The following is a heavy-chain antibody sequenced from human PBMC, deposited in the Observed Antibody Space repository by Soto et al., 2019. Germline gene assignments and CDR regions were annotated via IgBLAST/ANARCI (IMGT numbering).Heavy chain of an antibody. V-gene: IGHV4-30-2*01. J-gene: IGHJ4*02. CDR2: IYHSGST. CDR1: GGSISSGGFS. Sequence: QLQLQESGSGLVKPSQTLSLTCAVSGGSISSGGFSWSWIRQPPGKGLESIGYIYHSGSTYYNPSPKRQATITEDRSKNQFSLKLSSVTAAETAVYYCAGGIAARPLGYWGQGTLVTVSS. D-gene: IGHD6-6*01. CDR3: AGGIAARPLGY.